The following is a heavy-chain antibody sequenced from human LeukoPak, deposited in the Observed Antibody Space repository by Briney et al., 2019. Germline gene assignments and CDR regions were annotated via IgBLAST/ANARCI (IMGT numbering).Heavy chain of an antibody. D-gene: IGHD3-3*01. V-gene: IGHV3-30*01. CDR1: GFTFSSYA. CDR3: ARDALEWSYPWTGYYCYFMDV. Sequence: PGGSLRLSCAASGFTFSSYAMHWVRQAPGKGLEWVAVIPHDGSNKYYADSVKGRFTISRDNSKNTLYLQMNSLRAEDTAVYYCARDALEWSYPWTGYYCYFMDVWGKGTTVTVSS. J-gene: IGHJ6*03. CDR2: IPHDGSNK.